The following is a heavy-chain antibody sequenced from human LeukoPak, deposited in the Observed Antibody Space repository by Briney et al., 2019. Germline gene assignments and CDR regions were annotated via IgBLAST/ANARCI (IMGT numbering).Heavy chain of an antibody. CDR2: IYIGGNT. CDR3: ARTDWPYAFDI. CDR1: GFTVSSNY. J-gene: IGHJ3*02. Sequence: PGGSLRLSCAASGFTVSSNYMSWVRQAPGKGLEWVSVIYIGGNTYYADSVKDRFTISRDNSKNTLYLQMNSLRAEDTAVYYCARTDWPYAFDIWGQGTIVTVPS. V-gene: IGHV3-66*01. D-gene: IGHD2-21*01.